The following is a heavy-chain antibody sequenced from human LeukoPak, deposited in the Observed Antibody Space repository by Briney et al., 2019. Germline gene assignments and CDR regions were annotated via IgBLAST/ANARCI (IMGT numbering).Heavy chain of an antibody. V-gene: IGHV4-59*01. J-gene: IGHJ4*02. CDR3: ARGLKPFDS. CDR2: IYYSGST. Sequence: PSETLSLTCTVSGGSISTYYWSWIRQPPGKGLEWLGYIYYSGSTDYNPSLKSRVTISVDTSKNHFSLKLTSVTAADTAVYYCARGLKPFDSWGQGTLVTFSS. CDR1: GGSISTYY.